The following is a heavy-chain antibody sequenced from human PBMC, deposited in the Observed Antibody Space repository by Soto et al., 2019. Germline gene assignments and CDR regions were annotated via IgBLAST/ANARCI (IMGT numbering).Heavy chain of an antibody. D-gene: IGHD6-13*01. J-gene: IGHJ4*02. V-gene: IGHV4-59*08. CDR3: ARLGLRGSWGTFDY. CDR2: IYYSGST. CDR1: GGSISSYY. Sequence: SETLSLTCTVSGGSISSYYWSWIRQPPGKGLEWIGYIYYSGSTNYNPSLKSRVTISVDTSKNQFSLKLSSVTAADTAVYYCARLGLRGSWGTFDYWGQGTLVTVSS.